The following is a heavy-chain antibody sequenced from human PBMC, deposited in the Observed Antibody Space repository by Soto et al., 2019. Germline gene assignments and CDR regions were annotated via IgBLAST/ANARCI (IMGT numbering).Heavy chain of an antibody. J-gene: IGHJ4*02. V-gene: IGHV4-59*08. CDR2: MYNSGST. CDR3: ASMGYHYGSGSYPLDY. D-gene: IGHD3-10*01. Sequence: RTWIRQPPGKGLEWIGFMYNSGSTHYNPSLKSRVTISLDTSKNQFSLNLRSVTAADTAVYYCASMGYHYGSGSYPLDYWGQGTLVTVSS.